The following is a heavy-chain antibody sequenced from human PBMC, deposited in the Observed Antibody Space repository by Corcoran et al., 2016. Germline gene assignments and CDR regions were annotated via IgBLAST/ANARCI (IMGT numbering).Heavy chain of an antibody. CDR3: ASSPTLCGMDV. Sequence: QVQLVQSGAEVKKPGSSVKVSCKASGGTFSSYAINWVRQAPGQGLEWMGGISPIFGTANDAQKFQGRVTITADESTSTANMELSSLSFEDTAVYYCASSPTLCGMDVWGQGTTVTVSS. V-gene: IGHV1-69*01. CDR2: ISPIFGTA. J-gene: IGHJ6*02. CDR1: GGTFSSYA.